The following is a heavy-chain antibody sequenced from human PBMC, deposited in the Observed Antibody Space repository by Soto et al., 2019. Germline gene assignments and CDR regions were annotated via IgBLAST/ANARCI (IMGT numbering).Heavy chain of an antibody. V-gene: IGHV4-34*01. D-gene: IGHD3-10*01. CDR3: ARAIWFGYNWFDP. J-gene: IGHJ5*02. Sequence: SETLSLTCAVFGGSFSGYYWNWIRQPPGKGLEWIGEINHSGSTNYNPSLKSRVTVSVDTSKNQFSLKLSSVTAADTAVYYCARAIWFGYNWFDPWGQGTLVTVSS. CDR1: GGSFSGYY. CDR2: INHSGST.